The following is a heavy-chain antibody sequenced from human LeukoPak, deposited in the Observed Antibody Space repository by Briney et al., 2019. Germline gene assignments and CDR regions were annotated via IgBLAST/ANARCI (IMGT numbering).Heavy chain of an antibody. J-gene: IGHJ1*01. CDR3: ARGRRGYDSSGYYPEYFQH. CDR2: INHSGST. Sequence: SETLSLTCTVSGGSMRSYYWSWIRQPPGKGLEWIGEINHSGSTNYNPSLKSRVTISVDTSKNQFSLKLSSVTAADTAVYYCARGRRGYDSSGYYPEYFQHWGQGTLVTVSS. D-gene: IGHD3-22*01. CDR1: GGSMRSYY. V-gene: IGHV4-34*01.